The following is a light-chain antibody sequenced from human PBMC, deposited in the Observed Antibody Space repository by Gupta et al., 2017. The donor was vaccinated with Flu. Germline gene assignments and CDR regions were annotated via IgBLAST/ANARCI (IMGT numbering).Light chain of an antibody. J-gene: IGKJ2*01. Sequence: EIVLTQSPGTLSLSPGERATLSYRASQTVSSSYLAWYQQKPGQAPRLLIYGASSRASGIPDRFSGSGSGTDFTLTISRLEPEDFAVYYCQQYGDTPPVTFGQGTNLEIK. CDR3: QQYGDTPPVT. CDR1: QTVSSSY. CDR2: GAS. V-gene: IGKV3-20*01.